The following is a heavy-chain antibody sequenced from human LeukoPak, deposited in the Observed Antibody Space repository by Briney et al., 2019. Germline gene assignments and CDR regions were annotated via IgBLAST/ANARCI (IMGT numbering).Heavy chain of an antibody. CDR2: ISSSGNST. V-gene: IGHV3-11*04. D-gene: IGHD1-26*01. CDR3: ARASSLWELFFDY. J-gene: IGHJ4*02. Sequence: GGSLRLSCAASGFTFSDYYMSWIRQAPGKGLEWVSYISSSGNSTYYSDSVRGRFTISRDNAKNSLYLQMNSLRAEDTAVYYCARASSLWELFFDYWGQGTLVTVSS. CDR1: GFTFSDYY.